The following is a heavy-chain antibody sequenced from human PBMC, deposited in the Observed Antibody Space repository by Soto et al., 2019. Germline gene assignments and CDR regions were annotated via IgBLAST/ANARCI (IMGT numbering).Heavy chain of an antibody. CDR2: INAGNGNT. D-gene: IGHD6-19*01. V-gene: IGHV1-3*05. CDR3: ARAVAVPADFDY. CDR1: GYTFTGYA. Sequence: QVQLVQSGAEEKKPGASVKVSCKASGYTFTGYAMHWVRQAPGQRLEWMGWINAGNGNTKYSQKFQGRVTITRDTSASKDYRELSSLRSEGTAVYYCARAVAVPADFDYWGQGTLVTVSS. J-gene: IGHJ4*02.